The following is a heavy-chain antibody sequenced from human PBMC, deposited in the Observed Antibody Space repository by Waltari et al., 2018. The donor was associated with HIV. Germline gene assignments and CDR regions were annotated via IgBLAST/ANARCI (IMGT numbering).Heavy chain of an antibody. D-gene: IGHD6-13*01. CDR2: IYHSGST. CDR1: GYSISSGSY. J-gene: IGHJ6*02. Sequence: QVQLQESGPGLVKPSETLSLTCAVSGYSISSGSYWGWIRQPPGKGLEWIGSIYHSGSTYDNPSLKSRVTISVDTSKNQFSLKLSSVTAADTAVYYCARADSSSWYGGYYYYGMDVWGQGTTVTVSS. CDR3: ARADSSSWYGGYYYYGMDV. V-gene: IGHV4-38-2*01.